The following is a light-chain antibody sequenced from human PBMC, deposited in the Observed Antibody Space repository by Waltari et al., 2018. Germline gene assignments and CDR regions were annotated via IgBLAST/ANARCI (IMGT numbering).Light chain of an antibody. Sequence: QSALTQPASVSGSPGQSITISCTGTSRDIGTYNYVSWYQQLPAKAPKMMLYEVTKRPSGVSYRFSGSKSGNTASLTISGLRAEDEADYYCSSHANTYNFAHVVFGGGTKLTV. CDR2: EVT. J-gene: IGLJ2*01. CDR1: SRDIGTYNY. V-gene: IGLV2-23*02. CDR3: SSHANTYNFAHVV.